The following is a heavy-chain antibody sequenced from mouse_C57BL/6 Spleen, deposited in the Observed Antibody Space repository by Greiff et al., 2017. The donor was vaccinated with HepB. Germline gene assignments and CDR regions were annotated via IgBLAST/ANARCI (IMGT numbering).Heavy chain of an antibody. CDR2: IWRGGST. Sequence: VKLQESGPGLVQPSQSLSITCTVSGFSLTSYGVHWVRQSPGKGLEWLGVIWRGGSTDYNAAFMSRLSITKDNSKSQVFFKMNSLQADDTAIYYCAKGIYYDYDGVAYWGQGTLVTVSA. CDR3: AKGIYYDYDGVAY. CDR1: GFSLTSYG. J-gene: IGHJ3*01. D-gene: IGHD2-4*01. V-gene: IGHV2-5*01.